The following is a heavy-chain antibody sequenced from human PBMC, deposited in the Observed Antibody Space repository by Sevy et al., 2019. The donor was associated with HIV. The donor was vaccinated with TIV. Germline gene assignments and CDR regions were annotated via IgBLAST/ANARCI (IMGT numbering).Heavy chain of an antibody. CDR1: GGSINNYY. D-gene: IGHD6-13*01. Sequence: SETLSLTCTVSGGSINNYYWSWIRHPPGKGLQWIGYIYYSGSTNYNPSLKSRVTMSVDTSKNQFSLKLSSVTAADTAIYYCARESIATVGDFDYWGQGTLVTVSS. CDR3: ARESIATVGDFDY. J-gene: IGHJ4*02. CDR2: IYYSGST. V-gene: IGHV4-59*01.